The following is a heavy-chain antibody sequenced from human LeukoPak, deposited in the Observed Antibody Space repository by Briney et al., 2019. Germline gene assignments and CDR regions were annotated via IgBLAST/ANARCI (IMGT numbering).Heavy chain of an antibody. CDR3: VRDDDLLPEKRHGEY. V-gene: IGHV3-48*02. D-gene: IGHD3-3*01. CDR2: ISSPSHGI. Sequence: GGSLRLSCVASGFTFTSYSMNWFRQPPGKGLEWVSWISSPSHGIYYADSAKGRFTTSRDTARNPIYLQMNSLRDEDTAVYYCVRDDDLLPEKRHGEYWGQGTLVTVSS. J-gene: IGHJ4*02. CDR1: GFTFTSYS.